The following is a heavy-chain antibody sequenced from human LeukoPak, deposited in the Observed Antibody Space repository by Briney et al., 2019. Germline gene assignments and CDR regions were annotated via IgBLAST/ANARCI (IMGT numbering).Heavy chain of an antibody. J-gene: IGHJ5*02. CDR3: ARHYPPGNWLDP. V-gene: IGHV5-10-1*01. D-gene: IGHD3-10*01. CDR1: GYSFSSYW. Sequence: HGESLKISCQGSGYSFSSYWVTWVRQMPGKGLEWMGRIDLSDSYTSYSPPFQGHVTISADKSISTAFLEWSSLRASDTAIYYCARHYPPGNWLDPWGQGTLVTVSS. CDR2: IDLSDSYT.